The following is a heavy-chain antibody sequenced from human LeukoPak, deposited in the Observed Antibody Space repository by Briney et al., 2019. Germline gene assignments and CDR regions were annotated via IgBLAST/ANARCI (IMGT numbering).Heavy chain of an antibody. Sequence: GSLRLSCAASGFSFSSYEMNWVRQAPGKGLEWVSNISPSGSTKYYADSVKGRFTVSRDNAKNSLYLQMNSLRAGDTGVYYCTKLAVASADSWGQGTLVTVSS. D-gene: IGHD6-19*01. V-gene: IGHV3-48*03. J-gene: IGHJ4*02. CDR1: GFSFSSYE. CDR3: TKLAVASADS. CDR2: ISPSGSTK.